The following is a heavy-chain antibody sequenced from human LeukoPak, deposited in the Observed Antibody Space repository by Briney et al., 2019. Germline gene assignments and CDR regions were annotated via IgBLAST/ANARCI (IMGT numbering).Heavy chain of an antibody. CDR1: GFTFNSYS. Sequence: GGSLRLTCAASGFTFNSYSMNWVRQAPGKGLEWVSSIVGSSSTYYADSLKGRFTISRDNAKNSLYLQMNSLRAEDTAVYYCARIDAFDIWGQGTMVTVSS. CDR2: IVGSSST. J-gene: IGHJ3*02. V-gene: IGHV3-21*01. CDR3: ARIDAFDI.